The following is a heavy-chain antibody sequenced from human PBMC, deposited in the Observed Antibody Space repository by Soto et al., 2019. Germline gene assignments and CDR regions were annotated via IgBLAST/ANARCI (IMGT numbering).Heavy chain of an antibody. V-gene: IGHV1-3*01. CDR1: GYTFTSYA. J-gene: IGHJ4*02. Sequence: ASVKVSCKASGYTFTSYAMHWVRQAPGQRLEWMGWINAGNGNTKYSQKFQGRVTITRDTSASTAYMELSSLRSEDTAVYYCARPSGYDRWGYFDYWGQGTLVTVSS. CDR2: INAGNGNT. CDR3: ARPSGYDRWGYFDY. D-gene: IGHD5-12*01.